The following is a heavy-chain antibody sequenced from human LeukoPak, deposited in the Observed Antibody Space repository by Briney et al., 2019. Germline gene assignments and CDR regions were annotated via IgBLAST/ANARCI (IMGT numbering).Heavy chain of an antibody. Sequence: PSETLSLTCAVSGGSFSGYYWSWIRQPPGKGLEWIGEINHSGSTNYNPSLKSRVTISVVTSKNQFSLKLSSVTAADTAVYYCARGLADIVVVPAAIAFDIWGQGTMVTVSS. CDR2: INHSGST. V-gene: IGHV4-34*01. D-gene: IGHD2-2*02. CDR3: ARGLADIVVVPAAIAFDI. J-gene: IGHJ3*02. CDR1: GGSFSGYY.